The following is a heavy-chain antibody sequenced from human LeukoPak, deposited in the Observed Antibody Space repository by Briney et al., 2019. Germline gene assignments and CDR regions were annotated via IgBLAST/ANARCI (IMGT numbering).Heavy chain of an antibody. CDR3: AGYPRPQYYYDSSGYYLGAFDI. CDR2: ISSSGSTI. V-gene: IGHV3-11*01. J-gene: IGHJ3*02. Sequence: PGGSLRLSCAASGFTFSSYWMSWIRQAPGKGLEWVSYISSSGSTIYYADSVKGRFTISRDNAKNSLYLQMNSLRAEDTAVYYCAGYPRPQYYYDSSGYYLGAFDIWGQGTMVTVSS. CDR1: GFTFSSYW. D-gene: IGHD3-22*01.